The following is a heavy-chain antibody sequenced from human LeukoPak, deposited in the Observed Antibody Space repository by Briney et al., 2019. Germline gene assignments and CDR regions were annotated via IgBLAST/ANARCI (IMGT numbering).Heavy chain of an antibody. J-gene: IGHJ4*02. V-gene: IGHV4-31*03. D-gene: IGHD1-1*01. CDR1: GGSISSGGYY. Sequence: SETLSLTCTVSGGSISSGGYYWSWIRQHPGKGLEWIGYIYYSGSTYYSPSLKSRVTISVDTSKNQFSLKLSSVTAADTAVYYCARVGTAGNYFDYWGQGTLVTVSS. CDR3: ARVGTAGNYFDY. CDR2: IYYSGST.